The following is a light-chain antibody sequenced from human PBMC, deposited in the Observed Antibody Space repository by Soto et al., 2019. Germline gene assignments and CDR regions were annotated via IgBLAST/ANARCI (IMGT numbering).Light chain of an antibody. CDR1: SSDVGTYNY. V-gene: IGLV2-11*01. CDR2: DVT. CDR3: CSYAGGYTWV. Sequence: QSALTQPRSVSGSPGQSVTISCTGTSSDVGTYNYVSWYQQHPGKAPKLMIYDVTKRPSGVPDRFSGSKSGNTASLTISGLQAEDEADYHCCSYAGGYTWVFGGGTKLTVL. J-gene: IGLJ3*02.